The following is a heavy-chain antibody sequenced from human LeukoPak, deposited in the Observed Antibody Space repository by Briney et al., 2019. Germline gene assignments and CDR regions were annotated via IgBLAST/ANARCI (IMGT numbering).Heavy chain of an antibody. V-gene: IGHV4-30-4*01. D-gene: IGHD7-27*01. CDR1: GGSISSGDYY. Sequence: RPSETLSLTCTVSGGSISSGDYYWSWIRQPPGKGLEWIGYIYYSGSTYYNPSLKSRVTISVDTSKNQFSLKLSSVTAADTAVYYCARVIIWGNDYGDYWGQRTLVTVSS. CDR2: IYYSGST. J-gene: IGHJ4*02. CDR3: ARVIIWGNDYGDY.